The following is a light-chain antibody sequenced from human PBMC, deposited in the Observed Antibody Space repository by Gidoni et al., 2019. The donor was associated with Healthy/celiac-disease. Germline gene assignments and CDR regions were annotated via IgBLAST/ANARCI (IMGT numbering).Light chain of an antibody. CDR1: SSAVGGYNY. Sequence: QSDLTQPPSPSASPGHPVTISCTGTSSAVGGYNYVSWYQQHPGKAPKLLIYEVSKRPSGVPDRFSGSKSGNTASLTVSGLQAEDEADYYCSSYAGSNVYVFGTGTKVTVL. V-gene: IGLV2-8*01. CDR2: EVS. J-gene: IGLJ1*01. CDR3: SSYAGSNVYV.